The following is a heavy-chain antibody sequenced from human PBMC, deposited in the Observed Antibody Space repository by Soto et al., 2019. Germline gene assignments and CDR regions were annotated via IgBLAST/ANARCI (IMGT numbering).Heavy chain of an antibody. D-gene: IGHD2-21*02. CDR1: GYTFTSYA. CDR3: ARSIVVVTALDY. Sequence: GASVKASCKASGYTFTSYAMHWVRQAPGQRLEWMGWINAGNGNTKYSQKFQGRVTITRDTSASTAYMELSSLRSEDTAVYYCARSIVVVTALDYWGQGTLVTVPQ. V-gene: IGHV1-3*01. J-gene: IGHJ4*02. CDR2: INAGNGNT.